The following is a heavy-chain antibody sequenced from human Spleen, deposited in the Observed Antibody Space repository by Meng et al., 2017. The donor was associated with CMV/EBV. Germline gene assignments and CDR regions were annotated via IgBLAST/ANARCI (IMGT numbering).Heavy chain of an antibody. Sequence: ASVKVSCKASGYTFTSYGISWVRQAPGQGLEWMGWISAYNSNTNYAQKVQGRVTMTVATTTSTACMELRSLQSDDTAVYYCARVDFPGSRKAYFGMDVWGQGTMVTVSS. J-gene: IGHJ6*02. CDR2: ISAYNSNT. CDR3: ARVDFPGSRKAYFGMDV. D-gene: IGHD3-3*01. CDR1: GYTFTSYG. V-gene: IGHV1-18*01.